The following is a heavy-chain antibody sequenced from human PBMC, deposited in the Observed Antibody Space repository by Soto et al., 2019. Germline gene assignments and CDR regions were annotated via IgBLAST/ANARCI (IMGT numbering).Heavy chain of an antibody. CDR2: ISNSGTA. J-gene: IGHJ4*02. Sequence: SMSGYSWSWIRQPPGRGLEWIGHISNSGTANYNPSLKSRVTMSVDTSKNQISLKVTSVTAADTAVYYCASSGAGSGDYWGQGTLVTVSS. CDR1: SMSGYS. V-gene: IGHV4-59*01. D-gene: IGHD3-10*01. CDR3: ASSGAGSGDY.